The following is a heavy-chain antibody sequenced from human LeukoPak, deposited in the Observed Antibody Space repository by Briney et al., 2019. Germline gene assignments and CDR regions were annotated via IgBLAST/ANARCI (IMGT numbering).Heavy chain of an antibody. V-gene: IGHV3-53*01. D-gene: IGHD3-10*01. J-gene: IGHJ6*02. Sequence: PGGSLRLSCAASGFTVSNNYMYWVRQAPGKGLEWVSIIYAGGRTYYADSVKGRFTISRDNSKNTLYLQMNSLRAEDTAVYYCASYSMGVVYGMDVWGQGTTVTASS. CDR3: ASYSMGVVYGMDV. CDR2: IYAGGRT. CDR1: GFTVSNNY.